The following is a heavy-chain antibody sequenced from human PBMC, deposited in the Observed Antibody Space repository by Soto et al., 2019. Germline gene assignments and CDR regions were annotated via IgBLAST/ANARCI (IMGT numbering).Heavy chain of an antibody. CDR3: AREGSYSAYNFAHGIQLWSFDF. CDR1: GGSINTFY. CDR2: IFSSGST. Sequence: LTCTVSGGSINTFYWSWVRQPAGKGLEWIGRIFSSGSTSFNPSLESRVAMSVDTSKNHFSLNLSSVTAADMAVYYCAREGSYSAYNFAHGIQLWSFDFWGQGALVTVSS. V-gene: IGHV4-4*07. J-gene: IGHJ4*02. D-gene: IGHD5-12*01.